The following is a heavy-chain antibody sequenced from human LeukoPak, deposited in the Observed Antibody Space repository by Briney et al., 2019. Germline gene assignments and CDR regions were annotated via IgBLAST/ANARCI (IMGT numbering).Heavy chain of an antibody. V-gene: IGHV3-30*04. J-gene: IGHJ4*02. CDR2: TSNDGRSK. Sequence: GGSLRLSCAASGFTFGNDIFHWVRQAPGKGLEWVAVTSNDGRSKFYADSVKGRFTISRDDSNNMLYLQMNSLRAEDTAIYYCAGETSGVTGTTSFDYWGQGTLVTVPS. CDR3: AGETSGVTGTTSFDY. CDR1: GFTFGNDI. D-gene: IGHD1/OR15-1a*01.